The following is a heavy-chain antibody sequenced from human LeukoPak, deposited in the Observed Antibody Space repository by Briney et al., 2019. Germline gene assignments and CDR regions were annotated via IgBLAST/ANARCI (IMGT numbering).Heavy chain of an antibody. CDR3: ARGYWRQLWLGDEAFGI. Sequence: GRSLRLSCAASGFTFSSYAMHWVRQAPGKGLEWVAVISYDGSNKYYADSVKGRFTISRDNSKNTLYLQMNSLRAEDTAVYYCARGYWRQLWLGDEAFGIWGQGTMVTVSS. CDR2: ISYDGSNK. CDR1: GFTFSSYA. V-gene: IGHV3-30-3*01. D-gene: IGHD5-18*01. J-gene: IGHJ3*02.